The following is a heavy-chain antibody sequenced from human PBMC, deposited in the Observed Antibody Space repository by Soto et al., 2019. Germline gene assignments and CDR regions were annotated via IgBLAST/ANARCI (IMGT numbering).Heavy chain of an antibody. D-gene: IGHD2-15*01. V-gene: IGHV3-23*01. CDR1: GFTFSSYA. J-gene: IGHJ3*02. CDR3: ARVMMEYCSGGSCYSGAFDI. Sequence: GGSLRLSCAASGFTFSSYAMSWVRQAPGKGLEWVSAISGSGGSTYYADSVKGRFTISRDNSKNTLYLQMNSLRAEDTAVYYCARVMMEYCSGGSCYSGAFDIWGQGTMVTVSS. CDR2: ISGSGGST.